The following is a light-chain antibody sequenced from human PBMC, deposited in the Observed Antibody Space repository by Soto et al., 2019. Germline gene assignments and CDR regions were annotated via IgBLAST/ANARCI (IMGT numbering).Light chain of an antibody. Sequence: QSVLTQPASVSGSPGQSITISCTGTSSDVGGYNYVSWYQQHPGRAPRLIIYEVSNRPSGVSSRFSGSKSGDTASLTISGLQAEDEADYYCSSYTRSSTYVFGTGTKVTVL. V-gene: IGLV2-14*01. CDR3: SSYTRSSTYV. J-gene: IGLJ1*01. CDR2: EVS. CDR1: SSDVGGYNY.